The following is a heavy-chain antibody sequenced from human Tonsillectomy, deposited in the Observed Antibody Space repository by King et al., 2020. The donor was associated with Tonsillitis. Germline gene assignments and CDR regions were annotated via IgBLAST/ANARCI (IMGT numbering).Heavy chain of an antibody. J-gene: IGHJ6*02. CDR1: GGTFSSYA. D-gene: IGHD3-22*01. CDR2: IIPIFGTG. CDR3: ARAVNYYDSSGYSRGMDV. Sequence: QLVQSGAEVKKPGSSVKVSCKASGGTFSSYAISWVRQVPGQGLEWMGGIIPIFGTGKYAQKFQCRVTITADESTSTAYMELSSLRSEDTAVYYCARAVNYYDSSGYSRGMDVWGQGTTVTVSS. V-gene: IGHV1-69*01.